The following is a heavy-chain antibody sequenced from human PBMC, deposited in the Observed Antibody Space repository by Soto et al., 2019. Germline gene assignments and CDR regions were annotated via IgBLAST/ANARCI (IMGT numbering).Heavy chain of an antibody. CDR2: FDPEDGET. J-gene: IGHJ6*02. D-gene: IGHD3-16*01. V-gene: IGHV1-24*01. Sequence: ASVKVSCKVSGYTLTELSMHWVRQAPGEGLEWMGGFDPEDGETIYAQQFQGRVTMTEDTSTDTAYMELSSLRPEDTAVYYCAKGILSATIGPYAMDVWGQGTTVTVSS. CDR1: GYTLTELS. CDR3: AKGILSATIGPYAMDV.